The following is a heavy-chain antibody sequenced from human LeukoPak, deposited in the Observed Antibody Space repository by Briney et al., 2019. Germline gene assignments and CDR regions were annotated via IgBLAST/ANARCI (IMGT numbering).Heavy chain of an antibody. CDR1: GFTFGDYA. Sequence: GGSLRLSCTASGFTFGDYAMSWVRQAPGKGLEWVSAISGSGGSTYYADSVKGRFTISRDNSKNTLYLQMNSLRAEDTAVYYCASDSIAARRGDYWGQGTLVTVSS. V-gene: IGHV3-23*01. J-gene: IGHJ4*02. CDR2: ISGSGGST. CDR3: ASDSIAARRGDY. D-gene: IGHD6-6*01.